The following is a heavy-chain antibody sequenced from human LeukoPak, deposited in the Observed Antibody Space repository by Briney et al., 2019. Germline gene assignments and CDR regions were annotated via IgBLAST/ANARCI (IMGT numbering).Heavy chain of an antibody. Sequence: SETLSLTCTVSGGSISGYYWTWIRQLPGKGLEWIGYIYNSGITNYNPSLKSRVTVSVDTSKNQFSLRLTSVTAADTAVYYCARSVPSLDYLFDSWGHGTLVTVTS. D-gene: IGHD4-11*01. V-gene: IGHV4-59*08. CDR2: IYNSGIT. CDR3: ARSVPSLDYLFDS. CDR1: GGSISGYY. J-gene: IGHJ5*01.